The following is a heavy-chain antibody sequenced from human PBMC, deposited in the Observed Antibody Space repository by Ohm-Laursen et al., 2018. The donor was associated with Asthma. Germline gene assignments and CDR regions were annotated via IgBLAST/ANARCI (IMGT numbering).Heavy chain of an antibody. CDR2: FDPEDGET. Sequence: ASVKVSCKASGYTFTSYAMHWVRQAPGQRLEWMGGFDPEDGETIYAQKFQGRVTMTEDTSTDTAYMELSSLRSEDTAVYYCATEYRGSYGAFDIWGQGTMVTVSS. CDR1: GYTFTSYA. V-gene: IGHV1-24*01. J-gene: IGHJ3*02. CDR3: ATEYRGSYGAFDI. D-gene: IGHD1-26*01.